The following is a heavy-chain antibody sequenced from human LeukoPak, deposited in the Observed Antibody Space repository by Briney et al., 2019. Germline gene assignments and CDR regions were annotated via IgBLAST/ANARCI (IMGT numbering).Heavy chain of an antibody. D-gene: IGHD7-27*01. CDR2: IFYNGST. CDR1: GGSLSSYY. Sequence: PSETLSLTCTVSGGSLSSYYWGWISQTPGKGLDLFGYIFYNGSTNYNPSLTSRVTISIDTSTNQFSLNLSSVTAADTAVYYCARSPNWGPVFDYWGQGTLVTVSS. CDR3: ARSPNWGPVFDY. J-gene: IGHJ4*02. V-gene: IGHV4-59*01.